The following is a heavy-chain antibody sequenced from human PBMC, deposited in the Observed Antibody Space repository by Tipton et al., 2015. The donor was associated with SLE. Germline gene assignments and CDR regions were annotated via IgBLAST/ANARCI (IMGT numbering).Heavy chain of an antibody. D-gene: IGHD2-2*01. CDR1: GFTFSSYS. V-gene: IGHV3-21*01. CDR2: MSSSRSYI. Sequence: SLRLSCAASGFTFSSYSMNWVRQAPGKGLEWVSSMSSSRSYIFYADSVKGRFTISRDNAKKSLYLQMNSLRDEDTAVYYCASLSTSGGSGMDVWGQGTTVTVSS. J-gene: IGHJ6*02. CDR3: ASLSTSGGSGMDV.